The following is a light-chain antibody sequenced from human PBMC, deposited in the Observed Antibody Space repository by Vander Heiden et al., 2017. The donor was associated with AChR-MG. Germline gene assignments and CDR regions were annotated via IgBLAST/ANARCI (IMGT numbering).Light chain of an antibody. J-gene: IGKJ3*01. CDR1: QRLLHSDGYNY. V-gene: IGKV2-28*01. CDR2: LGS. Sequence: DIVMTQSPLSLPVTPGEPASISCRSNQRLLHSDGYNYLDWYVQKPGQSPQLLIYLGSTRASGVPDRFSGSGSGTDFTLKISRVEAEDVGVYYCRQALETPFTFGHGTKVDIK. CDR3: RQALETPFT.